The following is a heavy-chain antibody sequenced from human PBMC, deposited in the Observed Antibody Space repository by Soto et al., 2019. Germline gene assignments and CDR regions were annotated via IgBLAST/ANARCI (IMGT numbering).Heavy chain of an antibody. J-gene: IGHJ4*01. CDR1: GDSVPSNSAG. Sequence: SQTLSLTCAITGDSVPSNSAGWSWVRQSPSRGLEWLGRTYYRSKWYYEYAVSVRGRITINPDTSKNQYSLQLNSVTPEDTAVYFCARGEQYSGRIFDYWGGGTLVTVSS. CDR2: TYYRSKWYY. V-gene: IGHV6-1*01. D-gene: IGHD1-26*01. CDR3: ARGEQYSGRIFDY.